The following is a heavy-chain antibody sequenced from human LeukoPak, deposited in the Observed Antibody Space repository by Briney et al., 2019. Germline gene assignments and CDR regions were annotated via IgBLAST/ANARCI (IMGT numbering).Heavy chain of an antibody. D-gene: IGHD3-22*01. CDR3: AKESITMMTYYYYYYMDV. V-gene: IGHV3-11*04. Sequence: GGSLRLSCAASGFTFSDYYMSWIRQAPGKGLEWVSYISSSGTTIYYADSVKGRFTISRDNSKNTLYLQMNSLRAEDTAVYYCAKESITMMTYYYYYYMDVWGKGTTVTISS. J-gene: IGHJ6*03. CDR2: ISSSGTTI. CDR1: GFTFSDYY.